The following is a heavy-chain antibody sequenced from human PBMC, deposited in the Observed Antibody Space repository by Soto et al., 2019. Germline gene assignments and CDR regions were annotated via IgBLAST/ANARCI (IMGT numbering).Heavy chain of an antibody. D-gene: IGHD3-10*01. CDR2: IYSSGST. CDR3: ARGRGWFDP. Sequence: QVQLQESGPGLVKPSETLSLTCTVSGGSIISYYWSWIRQPPGKGLEWIGYIYSSGSTNYNPSLKNRVTTSVDTSKNQLSLRLTSVTAADTAFYYCARGRGWFDPWGQGTLVTVSS. J-gene: IGHJ5*02. V-gene: IGHV4-59*01. CDR1: GGSIISYY.